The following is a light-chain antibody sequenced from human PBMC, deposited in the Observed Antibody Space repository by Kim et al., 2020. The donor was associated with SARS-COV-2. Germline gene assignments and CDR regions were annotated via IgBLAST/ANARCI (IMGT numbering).Light chain of an antibody. Sequence: NFMLTQPHSVSESPGKTVTISCTRSSGSIDDNYVQWYQQRPGGIPTTVIYEDDQRPSGVSDRFSGSSDNSSTSASLTISGLRTEDEADYYCQSSNRNTVLFGGGTQLTVL. CDR3: QSSNRNTVL. V-gene: IGLV6-57*04. CDR1: SGSIDDNY. J-gene: IGLJ2*01. CDR2: EDD.